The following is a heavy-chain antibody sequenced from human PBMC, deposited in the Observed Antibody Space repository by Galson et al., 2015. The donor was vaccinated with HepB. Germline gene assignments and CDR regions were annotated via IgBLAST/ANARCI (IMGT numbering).Heavy chain of an antibody. CDR2: IIPIIDAA. J-gene: IGHJ6*03. CDR1: GGTFSSYA. D-gene: IGHD3-3*01. CDR3: ASREWPDFYYYYYMDV. V-gene: IGHV1-69*13. Sequence: SVKVSCKASGGTFSSYALSWVRQAPGQGLEWMGGIIPIIDAANYAQKFQGRVTITADDSTSTAYMELSSLRSEDTAVYYCASREWPDFYYYYYMDVWGKGTTVTVSS.